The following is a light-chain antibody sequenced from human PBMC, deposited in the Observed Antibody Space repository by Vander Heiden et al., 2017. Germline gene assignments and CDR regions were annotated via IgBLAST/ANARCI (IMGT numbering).Light chain of an antibody. CDR1: QTVRSTY. CDR2: GPS. Sequence: IVLTHSPGTLPLSPGERATLSCRASQTVRSTYLAWYKQKPGQAPRLLIYGPSIRSTGIPDRLRGSGFGTDFTLTIIRLEPKDITVYFIHVEGRSPQSFGQGTKVEIK. J-gene: IGKJ1*01. V-gene: IGKV3-20*01. CDR3: HVEGRSPQS.